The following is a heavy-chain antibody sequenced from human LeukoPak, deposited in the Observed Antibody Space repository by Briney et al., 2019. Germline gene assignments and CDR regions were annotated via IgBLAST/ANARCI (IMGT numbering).Heavy chain of an antibody. CDR3: ARGKKDIVLMVYATTKYYYYYYMDV. V-gene: IGHV1-8*03. D-gene: IGHD2-8*01. CDR1: GYTFTSYG. CDR2: MNPNSGNT. Sequence: GASVKVSCKASGYTFTSYGISWVRQAPGQGLEWMGWMNPNSGNTGYAQKFQGRVTITRNTSISTAYMELSSLRSEDTAVYYCARGKKDIVLMVYATTKYYYYYYMDVWGKGTTVTVSS. J-gene: IGHJ6*03.